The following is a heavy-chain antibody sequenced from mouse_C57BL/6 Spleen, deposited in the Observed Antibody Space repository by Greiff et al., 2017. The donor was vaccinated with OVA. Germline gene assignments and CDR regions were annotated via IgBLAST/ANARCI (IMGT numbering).Heavy chain of an antibody. CDR3: ARTNPYYYGSSHWYFDV. D-gene: IGHD1-1*01. CDR2: IDPSDSYT. CDR1: GYTFTSYW. J-gene: IGHJ1*03. V-gene: IGHV1-69*01. Sequence: QVQLQQPGAELVMPGASVKLSCKASGYTFTSYWMHWVKQRPGQGLEWIGEIDPSDSYTNYNQKFKGKSTLTVDKSSSTAYMQLSSLTSEDSAVYYWARTNPYYYGSSHWYFDVWGTGTTVTVSS.